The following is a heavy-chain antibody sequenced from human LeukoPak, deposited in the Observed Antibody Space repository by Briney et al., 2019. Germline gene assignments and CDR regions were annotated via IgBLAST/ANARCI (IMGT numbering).Heavy chain of an antibody. CDR1: GFTFSTYG. CDR3: ARDVGYRSWFDP. V-gene: IGHV3-48*01. CDR2: ISGSSTSI. J-gene: IGHJ5*02. D-gene: IGHD5-18*01. Sequence: GGSLRLSCATSGFTFSTYGMHWVRQAPGKGLEWVSYISGSSTSIYHADSVKGRFTITRDNAKNSLYLQMNSLRAEDTAVYYCARDVGYRSWFDPWGQGTLVIVSS.